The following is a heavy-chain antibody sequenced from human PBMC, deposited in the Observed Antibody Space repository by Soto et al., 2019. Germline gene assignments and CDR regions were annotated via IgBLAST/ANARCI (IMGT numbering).Heavy chain of an antibody. Sequence: SETLSLTCTVSGGSMIAYYWNWMRQPPGKGLQWIGYTYYSGSTTYNPSLKSRVTISVDSSKNQFSLKLDSVTPADTAVYYCARVRGTAGKRYFDYWGRGTLGTVSA. CDR3: ARVRGTAGKRYFDY. D-gene: IGHD6-13*01. CDR2: TYYSGST. V-gene: IGHV4-59*01. J-gene: IGHJ4*02. CDR1: GGSMIAYY.